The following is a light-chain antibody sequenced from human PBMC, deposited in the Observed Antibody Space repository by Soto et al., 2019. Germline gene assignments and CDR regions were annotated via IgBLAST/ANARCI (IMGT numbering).Light chain of an antibody. CDR1: QGIIDY. CDR3: QKYNSALQT. CDR2: DAS. Sequence: DIQMTQSPSSLSASVGDRVTITCRASQGIIDYLAWYQQKPGNVPKLLIYDASTLISGVPSRFSGSGSGTDFTLTIISLQPEDVATYYCQKYNSALQTFGQGTRVEIK. J-gene: IGKJ1*01. V-gene: IGKV1-27*01.